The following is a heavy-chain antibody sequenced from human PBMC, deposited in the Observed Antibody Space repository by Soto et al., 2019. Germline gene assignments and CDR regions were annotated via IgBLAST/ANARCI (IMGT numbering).Heavy chain of an antibody. CDR1: GFSLSIYG. CDR2: IWYDGITK. CDR3: TRDVDRTSHLNWFDP. J-gene: IGHJ5*02. Sequence: GESLKISCEVSGFSLSIYGMHWVRQAPGKGLEWVAVIWYDGITKNYADSVKGRFTISRDSSKNTVYLQMDSLKVEDTAVYYCTRDVDRTSHLNWFDPWGQGVMVTVS. D-gene: IGHD5-12*01. V-gene: IGHV3-33*01.